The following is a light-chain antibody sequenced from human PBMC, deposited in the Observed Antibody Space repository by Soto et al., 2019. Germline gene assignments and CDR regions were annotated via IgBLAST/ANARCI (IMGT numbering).Light chain of an antibody. CDR1: SSNIGGNS. V-gene: IGLV1-51*01. CDR2: DNN. CDR3: GTWDSSLSAGVV. Sequence: QSVMTQPPSVSAAPGQKVTISCSGSSSNIGGNSVSWYQQLPGTAPKLLIYDNNKRPSGIPDRFSGSKSGTSATLGITGLQTGDEADYYCGTWDSSLSAGVVFGGGTKLTVL. J-gene: IGLJ2*01.